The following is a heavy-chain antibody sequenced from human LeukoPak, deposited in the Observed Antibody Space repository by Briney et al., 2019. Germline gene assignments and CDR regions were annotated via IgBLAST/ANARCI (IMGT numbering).Heavy chain of an antibody. Sequence: SETLSLTCTVSGGSINSYYWSWIRQPPGKGLEWIAYIYYSGSTSYNLSLKSRVTISVDTSKNQFSLKLNSVTAADTAMYYCARLFHPALSGNYPFDYWGQGTLVTVSS. D-gene: IGHD1-26*01. CDR3: ARLFHPALSGNYPFDY. CDR1: GGSINSYY. CDR2: IYYSGST. V-gene: IGHV4-59*01. J-gene: IGHJ4*02.